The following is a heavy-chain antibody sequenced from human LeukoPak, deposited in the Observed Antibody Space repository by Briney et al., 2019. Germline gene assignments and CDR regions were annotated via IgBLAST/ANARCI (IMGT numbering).Heavy chain of an antibody. Sequence: GGSLRLSCAASGFTFSRYYMSWVRQTPGKGLEWVSGISGNGIKTFYADSVKGRFTISRDNSKKTVDLQMNSLRVEDTAIFYCAKIVVPAAYYFYGMDVWGQGTTVTVSS. J-gene: IGHJ6*02. V-gene: IGHV3-23*01. CDR2: ISGNGIKT. CDR3: AKIVVPAAYYFYGMDV. CDR1: GFTFSRYY. D-gene: IGHD2-2*01.